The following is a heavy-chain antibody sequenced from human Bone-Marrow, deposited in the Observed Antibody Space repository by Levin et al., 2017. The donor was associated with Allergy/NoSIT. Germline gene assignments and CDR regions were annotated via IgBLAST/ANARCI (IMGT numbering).Heavy chain of an antibody. CDR3: AAQTTATTRGRYGMDV. CDR1: GYTFTGYY. J-gene: IGHJ6*02. CDR2: INPNSGGT. V-gene: IGHV1-2*04. D-gene: IGHD4-17*01. Sequence: GESLKISCKASGYTFTGYYMHWVRQAPGQGLEWMGWINPNSGGTNYAQKFQGWVTMTRDTSISTAYMELSRLRSDDTAVYYCAAQTTATTRGRYGMDVWGQGTTVTVSS.